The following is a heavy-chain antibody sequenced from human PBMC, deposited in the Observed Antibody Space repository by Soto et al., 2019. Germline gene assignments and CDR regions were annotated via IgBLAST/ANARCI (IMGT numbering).Heavy chain of an antibody. J-gene: IGHJ4*02. CDR1: GGSISSYY. V-gene: IGHV4-4*07. D-gene: IGHD3-10*01. CDR3: ERDLDGSWRFDY. CDR2: IYTSGST. Sequence: QVQLQESGPGLVKPSETLSLTCTVSGGSISSYYWSWIRQPAGKGLEWIGRIYTSGSTNYNPSLKSRVTMSVDTSEIQCSLKLSSVTAADTAVSCCERDLDGSWRFDYWGQGTLVTVSS.